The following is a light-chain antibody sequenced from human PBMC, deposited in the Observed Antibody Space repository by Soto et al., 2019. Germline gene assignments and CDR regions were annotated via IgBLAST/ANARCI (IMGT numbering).Light chain of an antibody. V-gene: IGKV3-11*01. CDR2: DAS. CDR1: QSFSSH. J-gene: IGKJ5*01. CDR3: QQRSNWPPVIT. Sequence: EIVLTQSPATLSLSPGERATLSCRASQSFSSHLAWYQQKPGQAPRLLIYDASKRATGIPARFSGRGSGTDFTVTISSLEPEHFAVYYCQQRSNWPPVITFGQGTRLEIK.